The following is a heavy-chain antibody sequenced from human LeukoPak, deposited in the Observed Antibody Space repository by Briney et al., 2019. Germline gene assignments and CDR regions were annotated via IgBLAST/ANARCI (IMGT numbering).Heavy chain of an antibody. D-gene: IGHD6-13*01. CDR3: ARGIAAALTSFDY. V-gene: IGHV1-2*02. J-gene: IGHJ4*02. CDR1: GYTVTGYY. CDR2: INPNSGGT. Sequence: GASVTVSFTSSGYTVTGYYMHWVRQATGQGLEWMGWINPNSGGTNYEQKFQGRVTMTRDTSISTAYMELSRLRSDDTAVYYCARGIAAALTSFDYWGQGTLVTVSS.